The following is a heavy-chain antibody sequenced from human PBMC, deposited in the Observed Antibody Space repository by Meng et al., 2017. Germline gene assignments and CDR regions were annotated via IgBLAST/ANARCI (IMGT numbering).Heavy chain of an antibody. CDR2: IKQDGSEK. V-gene: IGHV3-7*01. CDR1: GFTFSSYW. J-gene: IGHJ4*02. Sequence: GESLKISCAASGFTFSSYWMSWVRQAPGKGLEWVANIKQDGSEKYYVDSVKGRFTISRDNAKNSLYLQMNSLRAEDTAVYYCARDAYYDSSGYYCLFCQGPIDYWGQGTLVTVSS. CDR3: ARDAYYDSSGYYCLFCQGPIDY. D-gene: IGHD3-22*01.